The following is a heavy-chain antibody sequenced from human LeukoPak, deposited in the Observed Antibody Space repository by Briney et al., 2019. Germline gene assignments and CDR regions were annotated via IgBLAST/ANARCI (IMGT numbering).Heavy chain of an antibody. CDR3: AKVGIFGFDY. V-gene: IGHV3-9*01. Sequence: GGSLRLSCAASGFTFDDYAMHWVRQAPGKGLEWVSGISWNSGSIGYADSVKGRFTISRDNAKNSLYLQMNSLRAEDTALYYCAKVGIFGFDYWGQGTLVTVSS. CDR2: ISWNSGSI. CDR1: GFTFDDYA. J-gene: IGHJ4*02. D-gene: IGHD3-3*01.